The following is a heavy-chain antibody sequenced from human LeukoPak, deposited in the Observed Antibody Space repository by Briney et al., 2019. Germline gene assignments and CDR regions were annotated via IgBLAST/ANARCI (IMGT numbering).Heavy chain of an antibody. J-gene: IGHJ4*02. CDR2: ISAYNGNT. V-gene: IGHV1-18*01. Sequence: GASVKVSCKAPGYTFTSYGISWVRQAPGQGLEWMGWISAYNGNTNYAQKLQGRVTMTTDTSTSTAYMELRSLRSDDTAVYYCARDPLVKRYYYDSSGYYFMLYWGQGTLVTVSS. CDR1: GYTFTSYG. CDR3: ARDPLVKRYYYDSSGYYFMLY. D-gene: IGHD3-22*01.